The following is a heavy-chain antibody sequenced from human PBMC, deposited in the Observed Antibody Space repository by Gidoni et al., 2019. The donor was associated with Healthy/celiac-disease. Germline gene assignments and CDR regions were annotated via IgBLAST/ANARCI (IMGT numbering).Heavy chain of an antibody. CDR2: ISYDGSNK. Sequence: QVQLVESGGGVVQPGRSLRLSCAASGFTFSSYAMHWVRQAPGKGLEWVAVISYDGSNKYYADSVKGRFTISRDNSKNTLYLQMNSLRAEDTAVYYCARDREQLGFFDYWGQGTLVTVSS. CDR1: GFTFSSYA. V-gene: IGHV3-30-3*01. D-gene: IGHD6-6*01. CDR3: ARDREQLGFFDY. J-gene: IGHJ4*02.